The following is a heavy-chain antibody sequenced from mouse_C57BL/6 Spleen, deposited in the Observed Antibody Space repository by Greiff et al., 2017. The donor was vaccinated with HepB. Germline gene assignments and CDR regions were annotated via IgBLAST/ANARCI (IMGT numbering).Heavy chain of an antibody. Sequence: VQLQQSGPELVKPGASVKISCKASGYAFSSSWMNWVKQRPGKGLEWIGRIYPGDGDTNYNGKSKGKATLTADKSSSTAYMQLSSLTSEDSAVYFCARSAYYGSLDYWGQGTTLTVSS. CDR1: GYAFSSSW. J-gene: IGHJ2*01. D-gene: IGHD1-1*01. V-gene: IGHV1-82*01. CDR2: IYPGDGDT. CDR3: ARSAYYGSLDY.